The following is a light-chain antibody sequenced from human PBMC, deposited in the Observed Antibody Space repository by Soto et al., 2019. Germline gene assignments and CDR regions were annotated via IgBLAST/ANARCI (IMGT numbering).Light chain of an antibody. CDR2: ANN. CDR1: SSNIGTQT. CDR3: QSYDSNLNGLYV. J-gene: IGLJ1*01. V-gene: IGLV1-40*01. Sequence: SVLTQPPSVSGAPGQRVAISFTGSSSNIGTQTVHWYQHLPGAAPKVLIYANNNRPSGVPDRFSVSKSGTSASLAITGLQAEDEADYYCQSYDSNLNGLYVFGTGTKVTVL.